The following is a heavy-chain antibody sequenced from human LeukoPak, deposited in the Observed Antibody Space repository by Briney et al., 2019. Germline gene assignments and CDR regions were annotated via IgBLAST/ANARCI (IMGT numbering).Heavy chain of an antibody. J-gene: IGHJ3*02. V-gene: IGHV1-18*01. CDR1: GYTFTSYG. CDR2: ISAYNGNT. Sequence: VASVKVSCKASGYTFTSYGISWVRQAPGQGLEWMGWISAYNGNTNYAQKVQGRVTMTTDTSTSTAYMELRSLRSDDTAVYYCARDFVRFYYDSSGYYYGADAFDIWGQGTMVTVSS. D-gene: IGHD3-22*01. CDR3: ARDFVRFYYDSSGYYYGADAFDI.